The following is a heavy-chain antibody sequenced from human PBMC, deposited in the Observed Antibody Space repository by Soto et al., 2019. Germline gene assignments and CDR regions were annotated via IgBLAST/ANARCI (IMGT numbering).Heavy chain of an antibody. V-gene: IGHV3-33*01. CDR1: GFTFSSYG. CDR2: IWYDGSNK. CDR3: ARGILIAAAEADDTWGDMDV. J-gene: IGHJ6*02. Sequence: QVQLVESGGGVVQPGRSLRLSCAASGFTFSSYGMHWVRQAPGKGLEWVAVIWYDGSNKYYADSVKGRFTISRDNSKNTLYLQMNSLIAEDTAVYYCARGILIAAAEADDTWGDMDVWGQGTTVTVSS. D-gene: IGHD6-13*01.